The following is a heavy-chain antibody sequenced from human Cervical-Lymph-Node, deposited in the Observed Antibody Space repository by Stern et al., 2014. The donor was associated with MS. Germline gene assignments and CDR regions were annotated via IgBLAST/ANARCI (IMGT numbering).Heavy chain of an antibody. CDR1: GFTFSSYG. CDR2: ISYDGSNK. Sequence: VQLVESGGGVVQPGRSLRLSCAASGFTFSSYGMHWVRQAPGKGLEWVAVISYDGSNKYYADSVKGRFTISRDNSKNTLYLQMNSLRAEDKAVYYCAKGADYGDYFDYWGQGTLVTVSS. CDR3: AKGADYGDYFDY. D-gene: IGHD4-17*01. V-gene: IGHV3-30*18. J-gene: IGHJ4*02.